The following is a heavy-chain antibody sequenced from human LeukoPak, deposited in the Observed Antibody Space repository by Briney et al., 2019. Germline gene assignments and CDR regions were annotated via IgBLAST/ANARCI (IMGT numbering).Heavy chain of an antibody. CDR1: SGSISSGNSY. CDR3: ARECQYG. J-gene: IGHJ4*02. CDR2: IYTSGST. D-gene: IGHD4-17*01. V-gene: IGHV4-61*09. Sequence: PSQTLSLTRTVSSGSISSGNSYWSWIRQPAGKGLEWIGHIYTSGSTNYNPSLKSRVTISVDTSKNQFSLNLSSVTAADTAVYYCARECQYGWGQETLVTVSS.